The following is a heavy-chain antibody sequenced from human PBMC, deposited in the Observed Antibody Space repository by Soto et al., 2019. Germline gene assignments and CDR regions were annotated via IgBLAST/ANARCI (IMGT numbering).Heavy chain of an antibody. Sequence: SETLSLTCTVSGGSVRSGDCYWSWIRQPPGKGLEWIGNIYYSGTIDYSPSLKSRVTISVDASKNQFSLKLSSVTAADTAVYYCARHLAVSGTFNWFDPWGQGTMVTVYS. J-gene: IGHJ5*02. CDR3: ARHLAVSGTFNWFDP. D-gene: IGHD6-13*01. V-gene: IGHV4-61*08. CDR2: IYYSGTI. CDR1: GGSVRSGDCY.